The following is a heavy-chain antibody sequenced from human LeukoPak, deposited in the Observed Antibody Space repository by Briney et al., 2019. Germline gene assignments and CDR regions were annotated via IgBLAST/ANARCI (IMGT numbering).Heavy chain of an antibody. J-gene: IGHJ4*02. Sequence: SVKVSCKTSGGTFSSYAISWVRQAPGQGLEWMGRIIPTLEIANYAQSFQGRVTITADKSTSTAYMELSSLRPEDTAIYYYARVISGSWLWFWGQGTLVTVSS. CDR1: GGTFSSYA. CDR2: IIPTLEIA. CDR3: ARVISGSWLWF. V-gene: IGHV1-69*04. D-gene: IGHD6-13*01.